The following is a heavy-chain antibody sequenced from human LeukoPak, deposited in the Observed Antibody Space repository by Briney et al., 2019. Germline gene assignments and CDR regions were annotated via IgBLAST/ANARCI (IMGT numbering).Heavy chain of an antibody. J-gene: IGHJ4*02. V-gene: IGHV3-23*01. CDR3: AKTRPLDSSSWSHGDY. CDR2: ISESGDDT. CDR1: GFTFTNFA. Sequence: GGSLRLSCAASGFTFTNFAMNWVRQAPGKGLEWVSSISESGDDTAYADSVKGRFTISRDNSRNTLYLQMISLRAEDTAVYYCAKTRPLDSSSWSHGDYWGQGTLVTVSS. D-gene: IGHD6-13*01.